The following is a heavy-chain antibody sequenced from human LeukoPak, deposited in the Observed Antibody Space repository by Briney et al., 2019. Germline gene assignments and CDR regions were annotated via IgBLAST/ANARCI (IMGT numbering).Heavy chain of an antibody. CDR3: ARDGNYHDSSGYYDLFDY. D-gene: IGHD3-22*01. CDR2: IYYSGST. V-gene: IGHV4-30-4*01. Sequence: PSQTLSLTCTVSGGSISSGDYYWSWIRQPPGKGLEWIGYIYYSGSTYYNPSLKSRVTISVDTSKNQFSLKLSSVTAADTAVYYCARDGNYHDSSGYYDLFDYWGLGTLVTVSS. J-gene: IGHJ4*02. CDR1: GGSISSGDYY.